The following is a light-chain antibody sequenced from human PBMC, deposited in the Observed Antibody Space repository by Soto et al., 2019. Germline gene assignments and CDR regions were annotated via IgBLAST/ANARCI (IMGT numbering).Light chain of an antibody. CDR1: QAITNS. V-gene: IGKV1-9*01. Sequence: IPLTQSPSSLSASVGDSVTITCRASQAITNSLAWYHQNPGRAPKLLVYDASTLQTGVPSRFSGSGSGTNFTLTISRLQPEDFATYYCQQLNSYPRTFGGGTKVEIK. CDR3: QQLNSYPRT. CDR2: DAS. J-gene: IGKJ4*01.